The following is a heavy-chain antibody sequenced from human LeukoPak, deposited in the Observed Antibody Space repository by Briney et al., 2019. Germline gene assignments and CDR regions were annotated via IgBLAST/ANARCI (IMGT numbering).Heavy chain of an antibody. Sequence: PSETLSLTCAVYGGSFSGYYWSWIRQPPGKGLEWIGEINHSGSTNYNPSLKSRVTISVDTSKNQFSLKLSSVTAADTAVYYCARQSRQLWHAFDIWGQGTMVTVSS. CDR1: GGSFSGYY. CDR2: INHSGST. CDR3: ARQSRQLWHAFDI. J-gene: IGHJ3*02. D-gene: IGHD5-18*01. V-gene: IGHV4-34*01.